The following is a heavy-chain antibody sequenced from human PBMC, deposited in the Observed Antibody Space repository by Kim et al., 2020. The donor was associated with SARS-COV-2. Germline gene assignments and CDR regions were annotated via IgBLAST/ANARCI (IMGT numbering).Heavy chain of an antibody. CDR1: GFTFSSYS. D-gene: IGHD3-22*01. J-gene: IGHJ6*02. V-gene: IGHV3-48*02. CDR3: ARGDDSSGYYYYYGMDV. CDR2: ISSSSSTI. Sequence: GGSLRLSCAASGFTFSSYSMNWVRQAPGKGLEWVSYISSSSSTIYYADSVKGRFTISRDNAKNSLYLQMNSLRDEDTAVYYCARGDDSSGYYYYYGMDVWGQGTTVTVSS.